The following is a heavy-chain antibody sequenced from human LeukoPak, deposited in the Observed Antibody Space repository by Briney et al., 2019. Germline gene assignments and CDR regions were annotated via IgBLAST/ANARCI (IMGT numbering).Heavy chain of an antibody. CDR3: ARVGVQSYGPQSYFDY. V-gene: IGHV1-46*01. J-gene: IGHJ4*02. CDR1: GYTFTSYY. Sequence: GSVKVSCKASGYTFTSYYMHWVRQAPGQGLEWMGIINPSGGSTSYAQKFQGRVTMTRDTSTSTVYMELSSLRSEDTAVYYCARVGVQSYGPQSYFDYWGQGTLVTVSS. CDR2: INPSGGST. D-gene: IGHD5-18*01.